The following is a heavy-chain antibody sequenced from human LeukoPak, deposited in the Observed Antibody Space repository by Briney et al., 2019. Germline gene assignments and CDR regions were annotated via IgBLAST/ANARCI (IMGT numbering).Heavy chain of an antibody. J-gene: IGHJ4*02. CDR1: GFIFNNYA. CDR2: ISWNSGTI. CDR3: AKDNRRHYTSGPNPDSLH. V-gene: IGHV3-9*01. D-gene: IGHD6-19*01. Sequence: GGSLRLSCAGSGFIFNNYAMHWVRQPPGKGLEWVSGISWNSGTIDYADSVRGRFTISRDNAKNSLYLQMDSLRVEDTAFYYCAKDNRRHYTSGPNPDSLHWGQGALVTVSS.